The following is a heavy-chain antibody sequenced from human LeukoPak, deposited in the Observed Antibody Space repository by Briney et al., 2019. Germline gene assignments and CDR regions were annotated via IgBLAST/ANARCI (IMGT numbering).Heavy chain of an antibody. CDR3: ARDAPVHCSGGSCYPFDY. CDR2: ISSSSSYI. D-gene: IGHD2-15*01. CDR1: GFTFSDYY. J-gene: IGHJ4*02. V-gene: IGHV3-21*01. Sequence: GGSLRLSCAASGFTFSDYYMSWVRQAPGKGLEWVSSISSSSSYIYYADSVKGRFTISRDNAKNSLYLQMNSLRAEDTAVYYCARDAPVHCSGGSCYPFDYWGQGTLVTVSS.